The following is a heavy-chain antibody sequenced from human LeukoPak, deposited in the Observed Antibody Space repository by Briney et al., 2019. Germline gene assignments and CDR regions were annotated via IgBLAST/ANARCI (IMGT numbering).Heavy chain of an antibody. J-gene: IGHJ6*03. D-gene: IGHD4/OR15-4a*01. CDR1: GFTFSSYA. Sequence: GGSLRLSCAASGFTFSSYAMHWVRQAPGKGLEWASAISGSGGSTYYADSVKGRFTISRDNSKNTLYLQMNSLRAEDTAVYYCAKGATAYYYYYYMDVWGKGTTVTVSS. CDR3: AKGATAYYYYYYMDV. CDR2: ISGSGGST. V-gene: IGHV3-23*01.